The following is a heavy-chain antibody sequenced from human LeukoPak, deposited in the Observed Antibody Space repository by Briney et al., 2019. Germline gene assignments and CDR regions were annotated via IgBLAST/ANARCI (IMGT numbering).Heavy chain of an antibody. CDR2: INHSGIT. J-gene: IGHJ4*02. D-gene: IGHD6-19*01. Sequence: SETLSLTCAVYGGSFSGYYWSWIRQPPGKGLEWIGEINHSGITNYNPSLKSRVTISVDTSKNQFSLKLSSVTAADTAVYYCAAGAVAGTSYFDYWGQGTLVTVSS. CDR3: AAGAVAGTSYFDY. CDR1: GGSFSGYY. V-gene: IGHV4-34*01.